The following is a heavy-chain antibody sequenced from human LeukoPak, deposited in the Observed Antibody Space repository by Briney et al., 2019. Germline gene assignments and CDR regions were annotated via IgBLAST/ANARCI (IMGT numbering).Heavy chain of an antibody. CDR3: ALFGDYEDYFDY. V-gene: IGHV1-2*02. J-gene: IGHJ4*02. CDR2: INPNSGGT. Sequence: ASVKVSCKASGYTFTGYYMHWVRQAPGQGLEWMGWINPNSGGTNYAQKSQGRVTMTRDTSISTAYMELSSLRSEDTAVYYCALFGDYEDYFDYWGQGTLVTVSS. CDR1: GYTFTGYY. D-gene: IGHD3-16*01.